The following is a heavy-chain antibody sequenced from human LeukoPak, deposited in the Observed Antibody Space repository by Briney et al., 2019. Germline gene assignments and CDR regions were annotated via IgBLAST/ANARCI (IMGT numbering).Heavy chain of an antibody. Sequence: GGSLRLSCAASGFTFSIYAISWVRQAPGKGLEWVSAISGSGGSTYYADSVKGRFTISRDNSKNTLYLQMNSLRAEDTAVYYCAKQDYGDYSPIEAWGQGTLVTVSS. J-gene: IGHJ5*02. CDR2: ISGSGGST. D-gene: IGHD4-17*01. CDR3: AKQDYGDYSPIEA. V-gene: IGHV3-23*01. CDR1: GFTFSIYA.